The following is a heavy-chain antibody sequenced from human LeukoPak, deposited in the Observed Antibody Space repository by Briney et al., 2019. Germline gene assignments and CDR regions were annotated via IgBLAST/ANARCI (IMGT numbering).Heavy chain of an antibody. CDR1: GGSISSCSYY. J-gene: IGHJ4*02. CDR3: ARISSAAGEAGDY. V-gene: IGHV4-39*01. Sequence: PSETLSLTCTVSGGSISSCSYYWGWIRQPPGKGLEWIGSIYYSGSTYYNPSLKSRVTISVDTSKNQFSLKLSSVTAADTAVYYCARISSAAGEAGDYWGQGTLVTVSS. D-gene: IGHD6-13*01. CDR2: IYYSGST.